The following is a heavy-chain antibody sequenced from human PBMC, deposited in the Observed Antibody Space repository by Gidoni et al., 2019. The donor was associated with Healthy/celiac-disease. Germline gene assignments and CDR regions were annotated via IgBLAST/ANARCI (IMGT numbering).Heavy chain of an antibody. J-gene: IGHJ4*02. D-gene: IGHD2-15*01. V-gene: IGHV4-39*01. Sequence: QLQLQESGPGLVKPSETLSLTCTVSGGSISSSSYYWGWIRQPPGKWLEWIGSIYYSGSTYYNPSLKSRVTISVDTSKNQFSLKLSSVTAADTAVYYCARLPRGVGFDYWGQGTLVTVSS. CDR1: GGSISSSSYY. CDR2: IYYSGST. CDR3: ARLPRGVGFDY.